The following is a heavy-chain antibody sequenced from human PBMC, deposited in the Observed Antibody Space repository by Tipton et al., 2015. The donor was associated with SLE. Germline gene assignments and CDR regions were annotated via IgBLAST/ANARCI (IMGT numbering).Heavy chain of an antibody. CDR1: GFTFSSYA. Sequence: SLRLSCAASGFTFSSYAMSWVRQGPGKGLEWVSSIRGSGGSTFYADSVKGRFTISRDNSKNSLYLQMNSLRAEDTAVYYCAKGRNSLDAFDIWGQGTMVTVSS. CDR2: IRGSGGST. J-gene: IGHJ3*02. CDR3: AKGRNSLDAFDI. D-gene: IGHD4-23*01. V-gene: IGHV3-23*01.